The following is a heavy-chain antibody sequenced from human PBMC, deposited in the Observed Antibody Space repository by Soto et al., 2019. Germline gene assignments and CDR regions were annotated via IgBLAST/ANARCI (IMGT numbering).Heavy chain of an antibody. J-gene: IGHJ4*02. CDR2: INAGNGNT. Sequence: ASVKVSCKASGYTFTNNAMHWVRQAPGQRLEWMGWINAGNGNTKYSQKFQGRVTIIRDTSASTAYMELSSLRSEDTAVYYCARDWCSGTSCYCDYWGQGTLVTVSS. CDR3: ARDWCSGTSCYCDY. D-gene: IGHD2-2*01. CDR1: GYTFTNNA. V-gene: IGHV1-3*01.